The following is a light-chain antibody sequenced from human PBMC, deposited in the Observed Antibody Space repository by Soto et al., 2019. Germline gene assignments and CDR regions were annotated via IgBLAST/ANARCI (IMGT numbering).Light chain of an antibody. V-gene: IGLV2-14*01. CDR2: DVS. Sequence: QSVLTQPAAVSGSPGQSITISCTGTSSDVGGYNYVSWYQQHPGKARKLMIYDVSNRPSGVSNRFSGSKSGNTASLTISGLHAEDDPDYYCSSYPSSSPLLYVFGTGTKLPLL. CDR3: SSYPSSSPLLYV. CDR1: SSDVGGYNY. J-gene: IGLJ1*01.